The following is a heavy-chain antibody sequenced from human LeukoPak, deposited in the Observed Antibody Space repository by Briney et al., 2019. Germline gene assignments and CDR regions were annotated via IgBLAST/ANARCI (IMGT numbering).Heavy chain of an antibody. CDR3: AGLSINWNALGY. J-gene: IGHJ4*02. V-gene: IGHV4-59*01. Sequence: SETLSLTCTVSGGSLSSYYWGWIRQPPGKGLEWIGCIHYSGNTHYNPSLKRRVTISVDTSKNQFSLKLHSVTAADTAVYYCAGLSINWNALGYWGQGTLVTVSS. CDR1: GGSLSSYY. CDR2: IHYSGNT. D-gene: IGHD1-1*01.